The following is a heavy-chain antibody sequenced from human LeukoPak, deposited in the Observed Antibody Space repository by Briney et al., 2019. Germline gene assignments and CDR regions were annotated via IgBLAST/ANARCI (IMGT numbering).Heavy chain of an antibody. CDR2: IIPIFRTA. D-gene: IGHD1-26*01. CDR3: ARDLYFVGASYYYGMDV. Sequence: SVKVSCKASGGTFSSYAISWVRQAPGQGREWMGGIIPIFRTATYPQKFQRRVTITADDSTSTAYMELSSLRSDDTAVYYCARDLYFVGASYYYGMDVWGQGTTVTVSS. J-gene: IGHJ6*02. V-gene: IGHV1-69*13. CDR1: GGTFSSYA.